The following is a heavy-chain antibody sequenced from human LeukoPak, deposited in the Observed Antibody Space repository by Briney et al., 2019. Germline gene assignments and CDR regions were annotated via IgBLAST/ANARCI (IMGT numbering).Heavy chain of an antibody. Sequence: GGSLRLSCAASGFTFDDYAMHWVRQAPGKGLEWVSGISWNSGSIGYADSVKGRFTISRDNAKNSLHLQMNSLRAEDTALYYCAKDLVAGPLYYYGMDVWGQGTTVTVSS. CDR2: ISWNSGSI. CDR1: GFTFDDYA. V-gene: IGHV3-9*01. J-gene: IGHJ6*02. D-gene: IGHD6-19*01. CDR3: AKDLVAGPLYYYGMDV.